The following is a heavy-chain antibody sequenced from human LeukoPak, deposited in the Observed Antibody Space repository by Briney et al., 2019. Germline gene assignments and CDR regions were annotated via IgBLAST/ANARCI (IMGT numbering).Heavy chain of an antibody. CDR3: ARLHRSDYDILTGYQFDY. V-gene: IGHV4-59*08. CDR1: GGSISSYY. CDR2: IYYSGST. Sequence: SETLSLTCTVSGGSISSYYWSWIRQPPGKGLEWIGYIYYSGSTNYNPSLKRRVTISVDTSKNQFSLKLSSVTAADTAVYYCARLHRSDYDILTGYQFDYWGQGTLVTVSS. D-gene: IGHD3-9*01. J-gene: IGHJ4*02.